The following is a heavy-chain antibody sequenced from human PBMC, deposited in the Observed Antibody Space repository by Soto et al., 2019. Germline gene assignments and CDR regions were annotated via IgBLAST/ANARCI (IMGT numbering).Heavy chain of an antibody. CDR3: ARLPGIAPYGMDV. Sequence: SQTLSLTCAICGDSGSSNSASCNWTRQSPSRGLEWLGRTYYRSKWYNDYAVSVKSRITINPDTSKNQFSLQLNSVTPEDTAVYYSARLPGIAPYGMDVWGQGTTVTVSS. J-gene: IGHJ6*02. D-gene: IGHD6-13*01. CDR2: TYYRSKWYN. CDR1: GDSGSSNSAS. V-gene: IGHV6-1*01.